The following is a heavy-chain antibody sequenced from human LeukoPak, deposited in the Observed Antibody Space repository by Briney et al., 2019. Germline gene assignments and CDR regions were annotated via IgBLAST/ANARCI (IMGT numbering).Heavy chain of an antibody. CDR3: SREWGNGNDLRPDS. D-gene: IGHD1-1*01. Sequence: GGSLRLSCTSSGFTFREFAVSWFRQAPGKGLEWIGFIRSSIYGGTPKAAASVKGRFIFSRDDSKGVAYLRRNSLKTDDTAVYYCSREWGNGNDLRPDSWGQGTLVTVSS. CDR1: GFTFREFA. J-gene: IGHJ4*02. V-gene: IGHV3-49*03. CDR2: IRSSIYGGTP.